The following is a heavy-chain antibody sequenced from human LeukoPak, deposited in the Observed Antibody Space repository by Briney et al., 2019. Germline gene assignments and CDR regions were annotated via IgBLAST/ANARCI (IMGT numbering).Heavy chain of an antibody. J-gene: IGHJ4*02. CDR1: GGSISSSSYY. Sequence: PSATLSLTCTVSGGSISSSSYYWGWLRQPPGKGLEWIGSIYYSGSTYYNPSLKSRVTISVDTSKNQFSLKLSSVTAADTAVYYCARDLRYNWNDRGSGVDYWGQGTLVTVSS. CDR2: IYYSGST. CDR3: ARDLRYNWNDRGSGVDY. D-gene: IGHD1-1*01. V-gene: IGHV4-39*07.